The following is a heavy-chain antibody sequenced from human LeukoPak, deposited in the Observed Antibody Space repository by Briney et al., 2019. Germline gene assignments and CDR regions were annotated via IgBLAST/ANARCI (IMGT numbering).Heavy chain of an antibody. V-gene: IGHV3-7*01. CDR3: ARVADDILTGHFDY. CDR1: GFTFSSYW. D-gene: IGHD3-9*01. CDR2: IKQDGSEK. Sequence: GGSLRLSCAASGFTFSSYWMSWVRQAPGKGLEWVANIKQDGSEKYYVDSVKGRFTISRDNAKNSLYLQMNSLRAEDTAVYYCARVADDILTGHFDYWGQRTLVTVSS. J-gene: IGHJ4*02.